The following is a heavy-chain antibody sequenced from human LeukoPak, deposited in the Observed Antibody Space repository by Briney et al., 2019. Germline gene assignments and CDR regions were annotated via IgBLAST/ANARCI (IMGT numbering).Heavy chain of an antibody. CDR1: GRSIDTYY. Sequence: PSETLSLTCSVSGRSIDTYYWSSIRQPAGKGLEWIAQIHTSGRTDFNPSLKSRVSISMDTPNNQFSLMISSVTAADTAIYYCAGRGLSTGWTFDYWGHGTLVTVSS. D-gene: IGHD6-19*01. J-gene: IGHJ4*01. CDR3: AGRGLSTGWTFDY. V-gene: IGHV4-4*07. CDR2: IHTSGRT.